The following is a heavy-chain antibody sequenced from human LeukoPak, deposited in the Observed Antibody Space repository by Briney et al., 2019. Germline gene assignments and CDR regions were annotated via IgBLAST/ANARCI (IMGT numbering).Heavy chain of an antibody. J-gene: IGHJ4*02. Sequence: ASVKVSCKASGYTFTKPYIHWVRPAPGQGLEWMGIINHNGGSTSYAQKFHGRVTMTSDTSISTAYMELSRLSSNDTASYYCASLGDYYGSGSYAPFDYWGQGTLVTVSS. CDR2: INHNGGST. CDR3: ASLGDYYGSGSYAPFDY. CDR1: GYTFTKPY. V-gene: IGHV1-46*01. D-gene: IGHD3-10*01.